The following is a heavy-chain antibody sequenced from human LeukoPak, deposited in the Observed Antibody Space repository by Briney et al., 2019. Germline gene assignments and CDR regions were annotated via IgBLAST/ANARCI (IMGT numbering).Heavy chain of an antibody. V-gene: IGHV3-23*01. CDR1: GFTFSSYA. CDR2: ISGSGGST. D-gene: IGHD2-2*01. Sequence: PGGSLRLSCAASGFTFSSYAMSWVRQAPGKGLEWVSAISGSGGSTYYADSVKGRITISRDNSKNTLYLQMNSLRAEDTAVYYCAKYTVVPAARPNYFDYWGQGTLVTVSS. CDR3: AKYTVVPAARPNYFDY. J-gene: IGHJ4*02.